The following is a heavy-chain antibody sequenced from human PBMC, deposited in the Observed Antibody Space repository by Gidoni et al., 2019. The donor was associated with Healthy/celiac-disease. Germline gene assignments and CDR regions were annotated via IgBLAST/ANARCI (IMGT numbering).Heavy chain of an antibody. Sequence: QVTLKESGPVLVTPTETLTLTCTVPAFQLSTARMGVSWLRQPPGKALEWLAHIFSNAEKSYSTSLKSRLTISKDTSKSQVVLTMTNMDPVDTATYYCARIYWGLDYWGQGTLVTVSS. V-gene: IGHV2-26*01. CDR2: IFSNAEK. J-gene: IGHJ4*02. D-gene: IGHD7-27*01. CDR3: ARIYWGLDY. CDR1: AFQLSTARMG.